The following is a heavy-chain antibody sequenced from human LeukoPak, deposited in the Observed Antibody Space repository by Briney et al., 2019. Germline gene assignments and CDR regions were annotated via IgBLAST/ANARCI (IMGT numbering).Heavy chain of an antibody. Sequence: SETLSLTCAVSGYSISSGYQWAWIRQSPGKGLEWIGSIYHCGSAHYNPSLKSRVTVSVETSKNQFSLKMYSVTAADTAVYYCARDPRWLTPDCTSTSCYENYFDPWGQGTLVTVSS. CDR3: ARDPRWLTPDCTSTSCYENYFDP. D-gene: IGHD2-2*01. V-gene: IGHV4-38-2*02. J-gene: IGHJ5*02. CDR1: GYSISSGYQ. CDR2: IYHCGSA.